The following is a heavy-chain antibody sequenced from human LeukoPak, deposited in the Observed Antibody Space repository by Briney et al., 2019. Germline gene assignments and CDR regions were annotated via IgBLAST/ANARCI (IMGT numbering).Heavy chain of an antibody. V-gene: IGHV1-18*01. J-gene: IGHJ2*01. Sequence: ASVTVSCKASGYTFTSYGISWVRQAPGQGLEWMGWISAYNGNTNYAQKLQGRVTMTTDTSTSTAYMELSSLRSEDTAVYYCARPYCSGGDCLRYFDLWGRGTLITVSS. CDR3: ARPYCSGGDCLRYFDL. D-gene: IGHD2-15*01. CDR2: ISAYNGNT. CDR1: GYTFTSYG.